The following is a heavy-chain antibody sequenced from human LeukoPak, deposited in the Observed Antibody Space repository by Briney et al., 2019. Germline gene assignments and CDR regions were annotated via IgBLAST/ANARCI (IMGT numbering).Heavy chain of an antibody. Sequence: GGSLRLSCAASGFTFSSYSMNWVRQAPGKGLEWVSSISSSSSYIYYADSVKGRFTISRDNAKNSLYLQMKSLRAEDTAVYYCARRGYHDYSGFDYWGQGTLVTVSS. CDR3: ARRGYHDYSGFDY. CDR1: GFTFSSYS. J-gene: IGHJ4*02. CDR2: ISSSSSYI. D-gene: IGHD1-26*01. V-gene: IGHV3-21*01.